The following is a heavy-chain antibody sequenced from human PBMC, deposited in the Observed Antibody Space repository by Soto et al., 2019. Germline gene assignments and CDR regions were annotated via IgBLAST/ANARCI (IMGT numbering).Heavy chain of an antibody. J-gene: IGHJ4*02. D-gene: IGHD2-8*01. Sequence: EVQLVESGGGLVQPGGSLRLSCAASGFTFSSYSMNWVRQAPGKGLEWVSYISSSSSTIYYADSVKGRFTISRDNAKNSLYLPMNSLRDEDTAVYYCARDEYCTNGVCHTLLPYYFDYWGQGTLVTVSS. CDR2: ISSSSSTI. CDR1: GFTFSSYS. V-gene: IGHV3-48*02. CDR3: ARDEYCTNGVCHTLLPYYFDY.